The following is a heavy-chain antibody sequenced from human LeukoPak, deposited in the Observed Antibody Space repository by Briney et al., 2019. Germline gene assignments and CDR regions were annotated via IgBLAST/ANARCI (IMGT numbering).Heavy chain of an antibody. CDR3: SVGWLRLWG. D-gene: IGHD5-12*01. CDR1: GFTFSSYG. Sequence: PGGSLRLSCAASGFTFSSYGMSWVRQAPGKGLEWVSGISGSGGSTYYADSVKGRFTISRDNSKNTLYLQMNSLRAEDTAIYYCSVGWLRLWGWGQGTLVTVSS. V-gene: IGHV3-23*01. CDR2: ISGSGGST. J-gene: IGHJ4*02.